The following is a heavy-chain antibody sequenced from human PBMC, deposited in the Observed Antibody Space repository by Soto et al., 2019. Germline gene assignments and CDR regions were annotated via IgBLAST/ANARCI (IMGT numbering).Heavy chain of an antibody. D-gene: IGHD5-12*01. Sequence: QVQLVQSGAEVKKTGSSVKVSCKASGGTFSSYAISCVRQAPGQGLEWMGGIIPIFGTANYAQKIQGRVTITADESTSTDYMELSSLRSEDTAVYYCARDKRGIVATNYYYYYGMDVWGQGTTVTVSS. CDR2: IIPIFGTA. V-gene: IGHV1-69*01. CDR3: ARDKRGIVATNYYYYYGMDV. CDR1: GGTFSSYA. J-gene: IGHJ6*01.